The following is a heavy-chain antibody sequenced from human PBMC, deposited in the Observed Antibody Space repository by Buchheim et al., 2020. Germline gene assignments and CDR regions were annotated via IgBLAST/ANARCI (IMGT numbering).Heavy chain of an antibody. Sequence: QVQLQQWGAGLLKPSETLSLTCAVYGGSFSGYYWSWIRQPPGKGLEWIGEINHSGSTNYNPSLKSRVTISVDTSKNQFSLQLSSVTAADTAVYYCAREVRLPKRYYFDYWGQGTL. CDR2: INHSGST. CDR3: AREVRLPKRYYFDY. V-gene: IGHV4-34*01. D-gene: IGHD3-16*01. J-gene: IGHJ4*02. CDR1: GGSFSGYY.